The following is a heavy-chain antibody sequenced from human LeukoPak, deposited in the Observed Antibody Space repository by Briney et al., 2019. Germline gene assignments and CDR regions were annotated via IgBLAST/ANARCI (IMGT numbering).Heavy chain of an antibody. J-gene: IGHJ3*02. D-gene: IGHD1-26*01. V-gene: IGHV4-39*07. CDR2: IYYSGST. Sequence: PSETLSLTCTVSGGSISSSSYYWGWIRQAPGKGREWIVSIYYSGSTYYNPSLKSRVSISVDTSRKQISLELTSGTAADTAVYHCATARFWSYYRAFDIWGPGTMVPASS. CDR3: ATARFWSYYRAFDI. CDR1: GGSISSSSYY.